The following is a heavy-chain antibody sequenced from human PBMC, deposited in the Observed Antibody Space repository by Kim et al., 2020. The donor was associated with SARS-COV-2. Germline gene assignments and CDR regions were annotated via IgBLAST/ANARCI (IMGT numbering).Heavy chain of an antibody. CDR1: GFTFGDHA. Sequence: GGSLRLSCSASGFTFGDHAMSWVRQAQGKGLEWVGFIRSQAYGETTQYAASVQDRFTISRDDFKSIAYLQMNSLKTEDTAMYYCTSHYDFWTGYPTANHNYYYYYMDVWGKGTTVTVSS. J-gene: IGHJ6*03. CDR2: IRSQAYGETT. CDR3: TSHYDFWTGYPTANHNYYYYYMDV. D-gene: IGHD3-3*01. V-gene: IGHV3-49*04.